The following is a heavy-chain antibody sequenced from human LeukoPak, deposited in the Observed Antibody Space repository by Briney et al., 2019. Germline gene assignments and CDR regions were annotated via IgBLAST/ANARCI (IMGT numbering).Heavy chain of an antibody. Sequence: GGSLRLSCAASRFTFSNYNMNWVRQAPGKGLEWVSYISSSSSTIYYADSVKGRFTISRDNAKNSLYLQMNSLRAEDTAVYYCVRGVGTTVYYYYMDVWGKGTTVTVFS. CDR2: ISSSSSTI. D-gene: IGHD1-26*01. CDR3: VRGVGTTVYYYYMDV. V-gene: IGHV3-48*01. CDR1: RFTFSNYN. J-gene: IGHJ6*03.